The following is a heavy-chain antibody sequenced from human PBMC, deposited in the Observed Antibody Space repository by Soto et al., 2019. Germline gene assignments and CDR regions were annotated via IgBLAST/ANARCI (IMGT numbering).Heavy chain of an antibody. CDR3: ARAYYGSGDVWFDP. J-gene: IGHJ5*02. V-gene: IGHV4-31*03. CDR2: IYYSGST. Sequence: SETLSLTCTVSGGSISSGGYYWSWIRQHPGKGLEWIGYIYYSGSTYYNPSLKSRVTISVDTSKNQFSLKLSSVTAVDTAVYYCARAYYGSGDVWFDPWGQGTLVTVSS. D-gene: IGHD3-10*01. CDR1: GGSISSGGYY.